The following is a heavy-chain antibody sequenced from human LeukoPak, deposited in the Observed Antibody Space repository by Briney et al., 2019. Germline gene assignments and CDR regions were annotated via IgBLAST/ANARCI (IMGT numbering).Heavy chain of an antibody. CDR2: IYNGVNT. D-gene: IGHD1-26*01. CDR1: GASVSSASY. J-gene: IGHJ5*02. CDR3: ARSRAFNSGAFDP. Sequence: PSETLSLTCAVSGASVSSASYWSWIRQPPGKGVEWIAHIYNGVNTNYNPSLKSRVTISVDTSKNQFSLRLNSVTAADTAVYYCARSRAFNSGAFDPWGQGSLVTVSS. V-gene: IGHV4-61*01.